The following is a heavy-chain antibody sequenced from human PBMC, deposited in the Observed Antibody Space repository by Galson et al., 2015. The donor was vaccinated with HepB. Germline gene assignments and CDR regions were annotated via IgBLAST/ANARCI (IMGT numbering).Heavy chain of an antibody. CDR2: INTNTGNP. CDR3: AREFFGVTTADRDY. V-gene: IGHV7-4-1*02. D-gene: IGHD4-17*01. J-gene: IGHJ4*02. Sequence: SVKVSCKASGYTLTSYAMNWVRQAPGQGLEWMGWINTNTGNPTYAQGFTGRFVFSLDTSVNTAYLQISSLKAEDTAVYYCAREFFGVTTADRDYWGQGTLVTVSS. CDR1: GYTLTSYA.